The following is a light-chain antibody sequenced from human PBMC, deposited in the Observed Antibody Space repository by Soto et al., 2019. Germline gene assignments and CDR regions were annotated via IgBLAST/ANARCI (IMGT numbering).Light chain of an antibody. CDR1: QSISSY. J-gene: IGKJ4*01. V-gene: IGKV1-39*01. CDR3: QQYERWPPLT. Sequence: DIQMTQSPSSLSASVGDRVTITCRASQSISSYLNWYQQKPGKAPKLLIYAASSLQSGVPSRFSGSGSGTDFTLTINDLQSEDFAVYYCQQYERWPPLTFGGGTKVEIK. CDR2: AAS.